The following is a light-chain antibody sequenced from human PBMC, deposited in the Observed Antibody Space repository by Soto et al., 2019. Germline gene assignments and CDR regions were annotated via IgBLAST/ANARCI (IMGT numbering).Light chain of an antibody. CDR3: SSYTSSSPLVV. CDR2: DVS. V-gene: IGLV2-14*01. J-gene: IGLJ2*01. Sequence: QSAMTQPASVSGSPGQSITISCTGTSSDVGGYNYVSWYQQHPGKAPKLMIYDVSNRPSGVSNRFSGSKSGNTASLTISGLQAEDEADYYCSSYTSSSPLVVCVGGNKLNVL. CDR1: SSDVGGYNY.